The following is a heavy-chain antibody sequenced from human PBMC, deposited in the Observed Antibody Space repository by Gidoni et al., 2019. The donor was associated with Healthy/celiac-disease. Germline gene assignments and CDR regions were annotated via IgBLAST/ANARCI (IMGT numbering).Heavy chain of an antibody. CDR3: ARYTLGIAARPRFDY. D-gene: IGHD6-6*01. CDR2: ISSSGSPI. J-gene: IGHJ4*02. CDR1: GCTFSSYE. Sequence: EVQLVESGGGLVQPGGSLRLSCAASGCTFSSYEMNWVRQAPGKGLEWVSYISSSGSPIYYADSVKCRFTISRDNAKNSLYLQMNSLRAEDTAVYYCARYTLGIAARPRFDYWGQGTLVTVSS. V-gene: IGHV3-48*03.